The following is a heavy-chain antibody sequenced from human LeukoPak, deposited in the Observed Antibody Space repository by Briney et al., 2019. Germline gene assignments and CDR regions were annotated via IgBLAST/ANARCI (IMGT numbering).Heavy chain of an antibody. CDR3: AHRPKLTLKLERPTWAWFDT. V-gene: IGHV2-5*01. J-gene: IGHJ5*02. D-gene: IGHD1-1*01. CDR1: GFSLSTSGLD. Sequence: SGPTLVKPTQTLTLTCTFSGFSLSTSGLDVGWIRQPPGKAREWLAVIFWNDDKRYSPSLKSRLTITKDTSTNQVVLTMTNMDPVDTATYYCAHRPKLTLKLERPTWAWFDTWGQGTLVTVSS. CDR2: IFWNDDK.